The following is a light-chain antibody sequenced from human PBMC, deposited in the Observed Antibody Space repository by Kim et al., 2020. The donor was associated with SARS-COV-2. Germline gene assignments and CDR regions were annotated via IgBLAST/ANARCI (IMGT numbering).Light chain of an antibody. J-gene: IGLJ3*02. CDR3: AVWHDSLYGV. CDR1: RSNIGRKT. Sequence: QSVLTQPPSASGTPGQRVTISCSGGRSNIGRKTIDWYQQLPGAAPKLLIYSNDQRPSGVPDRFSGSKSGTSASLAISGLQPEDEGDYYCAVWHDSLYGVFGGGTQLTVL. CDR2: SND. V-gene: IGLV1-44*01.